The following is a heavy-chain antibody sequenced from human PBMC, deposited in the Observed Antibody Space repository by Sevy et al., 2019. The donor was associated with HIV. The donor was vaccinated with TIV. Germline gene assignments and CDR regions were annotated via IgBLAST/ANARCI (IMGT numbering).Heavy chain of an antibody. CDR1: GFTFDNYW. CDR2: IRQDGNEI. CDR3: ARRYFDL. J-gene: IGHJ4*02. Sequence: GGSLRLSCVASGFTFDNYWMQWVRQAPGKGLEWMTNIRQDGNEIYYADSVKGRFTISRDNAKESLYLQMSNLRVEDTAIYYCARRYFDLWGQGILVTVSS. V-gene: IGHV3-7*01.